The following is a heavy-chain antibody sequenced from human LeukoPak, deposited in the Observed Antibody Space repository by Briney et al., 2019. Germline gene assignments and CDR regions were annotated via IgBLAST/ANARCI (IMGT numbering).Heavy chain of an antibody. V-gene: IGHV1-18*04. J-gene: IGHJ5*02. CDR2: ISAYNGNT. CDR1: GYTFTSYG. Sequence: ASVKVSCKASGYTFTSYGISWVRQAPGQGLEWMGWISAYNGNTNYAQKLQGRVTMTTDTSTSTAYMELRSLRSDDTAVYYCARDSFGELYRGGLNWFDPWGQGTLVTVSS. CDR3: ARDSFGELYRGGLNWFDP. D-gene: IGHD3-10*01.